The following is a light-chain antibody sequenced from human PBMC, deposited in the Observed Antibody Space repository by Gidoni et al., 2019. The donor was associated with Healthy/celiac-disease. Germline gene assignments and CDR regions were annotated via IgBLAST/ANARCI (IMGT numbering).Light chain of an antibody. V-gene: IGKV3-20*01. CDR1: QSVSSSY. CDR2: GAS. Sequence: EIVLTQSPGTLSLSPGERATLSCRASQSVSSSYLAWYQQKPGHAPRLLIYGASSRATGIPDRFSGSGSGTDFTLTISSLEPEDFAVYYCQQYGSSFTWTFGQXTQVEIK. J-gene: IGKJ1*01. CDR3: QQYGSSFTWT.